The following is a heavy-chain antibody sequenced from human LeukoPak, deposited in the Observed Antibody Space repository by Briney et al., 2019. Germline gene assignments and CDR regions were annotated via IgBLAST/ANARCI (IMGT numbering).Heavy chain of an antibody. J-gene: IGHJ4*02. CDR3: ASLKGLFDYFDY. D-gene: IGHD3-22*01. Sequence: SETPSLTCTVSGGSVSSGSYYWSWIRQPPGKGLEWIGYIYYNGGTNYNPSLKSRVTISVDRTKNHFSLKLSSVTAADTAVYYCASLKGLFDYFDYWGQGILVTVYS. V-gene: IGHV4-61*03. CDR2: IYYNGGT. CDR1: GGSVSSGSYY.